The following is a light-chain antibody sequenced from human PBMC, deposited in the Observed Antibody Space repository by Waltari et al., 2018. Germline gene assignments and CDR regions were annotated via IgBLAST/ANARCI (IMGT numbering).Light chain of an antibody. CDR1: RSVNNNY. Sequence: EIVLTQSPGTLSLSPGERATLSCRASRSVNNNYLAWHHQKPGQAPRPLIYGARSRSTGIPDRFSGSGSGTDFTLTISRLEPEDFAVYYCQQYAGPPWTFGQGTKVEIK. J-gene: IGKJ1*01. CDR3: QQYAGPPWT. CDR2: GAR. V-gene: IGKV3-20*01.